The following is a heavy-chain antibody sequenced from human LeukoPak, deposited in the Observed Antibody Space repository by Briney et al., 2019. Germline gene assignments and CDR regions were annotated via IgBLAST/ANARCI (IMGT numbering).Heavy chain of an antibody. CDR2: IYTSGST. CDR1: GGSISSYY. J-gene: IGHJ5*02. V-gene: IGHV4-4*07. D-gene: IGHD1-1*01. CDR3: ARGGSTGTNLNWVDP. Sequence: SETLSLTCTVSGGSISSYYWSWIRQPAGKGLERIGRIYTSGSTNYNPSLKSRVTISVDTSKNQFSLKLSSVTAADTAVYYCARGGSTGTNLNWVDPWGQGTLVTVSS.